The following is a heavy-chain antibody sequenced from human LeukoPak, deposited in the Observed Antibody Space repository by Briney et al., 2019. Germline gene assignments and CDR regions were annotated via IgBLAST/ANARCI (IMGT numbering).Heavy chain of an antibody. CDR3: ARDRREGYSFYYGMDV. D-gene: IGHD2-21*01. Sequence: PGGSLRLSCAASGFTFSSYAMHWVRQAPGKGLEWVSGINWNGGSTGYADSVKGRFTISRDNAKNSLYLQMNSLRAEDTALYYCARDRREGYSFYYGMDVWGQGTTVTVSS. V-gene: IGHV3-20*04. CDR1: GFTFSSYA. J-gene: IGHJ6*02. CDR2: INWNGGST.